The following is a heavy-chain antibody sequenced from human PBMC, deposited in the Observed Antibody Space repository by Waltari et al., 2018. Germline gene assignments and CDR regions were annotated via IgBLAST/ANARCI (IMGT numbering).Heavy chain of an antibody. CDR1: GGSISSSSYY. CDR2: IYYSGST. V-gene: IGHV4-39*01. D-gene: IGHD6-13*01. CDR3: ARLGGIAAAGTNWFDP. J-gene: IGHJ5*02. Sequence: QLQLQESGPGLVKPSETLSLTCTVSGGSISSSSYYWGWIRQPPGKGLEWIGSIYYSGSTYSNPSLKSRVTISVDTSKNQFSLKLSSVTAADTAVYYCARLGGIAAAGTNWFDPWGQGTLVTVSS.